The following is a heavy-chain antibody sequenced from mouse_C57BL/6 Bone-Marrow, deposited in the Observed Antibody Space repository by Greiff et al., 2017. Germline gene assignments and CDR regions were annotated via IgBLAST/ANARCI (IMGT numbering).Heavy chain of an antibody. CDR1: GYTFTDYY. V-gene: IGHV1-75*01. Sequence: VHLVESGPELVKPEASVKISCKASGYTFTDYYINWVKQRPGKGLEWIGWIFPGSGSTYYNEKFKGKATLTVDKSSSTAYMLLSRLTSEDSAVYFCGKGGVWGQGTTLTVSS. CDR3: GKGGV. J-gene: IGHJ2*01. CDR2: IFPGSGST.